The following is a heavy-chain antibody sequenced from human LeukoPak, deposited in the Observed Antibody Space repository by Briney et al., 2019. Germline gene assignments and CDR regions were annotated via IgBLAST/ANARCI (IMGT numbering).Heavy chain of an antibody. V-gene: IGHV3-33*01. Sequence: GGSLRLSCAASGFTFSTYVMHWVRQAPGKGLEWVAVIWYDRSNKYYVDSVKGRFTISRDNSKNTLYLQMNSLRAEDTAVYYCARGGYSGSWGYFDYWGQGTLVTASS. CDR2: IWYDRSNK. D-gene: IGHD6-13*01. J-gene: IGHJ4*02. CDR1: GFTFSTYV. CDR3: ARGGYSGSWGYFDY.